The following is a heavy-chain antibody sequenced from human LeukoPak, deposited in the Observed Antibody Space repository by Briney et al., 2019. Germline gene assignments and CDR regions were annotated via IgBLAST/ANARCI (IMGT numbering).Heavy chain of an antibody. CDR3: ARGRYSGYWYYFDY. J-gene: IGHJ4*02. CDR2: IKQDGSET. CDR1: GFTFSRYW. V-gene: IGHV3-7*01. D-gene: IGHD5-12*01. Sequence: GGSLRLSCAASGFTFSRYWMTWVRQAPGKGLEWVANIKQDGSETYYVDAVKGRFTISRDNAKNSLYLQMNSLRVDDTAVYFCARGRYSGYWYYFDYWGQGTLVTVSS.